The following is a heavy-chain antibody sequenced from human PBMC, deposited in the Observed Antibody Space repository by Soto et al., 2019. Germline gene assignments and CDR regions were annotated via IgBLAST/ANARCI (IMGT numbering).Heavy chain of an antibody. V-gene: IGHV5-10-1*01. CDR3: ARYGVKGP. J-gene: IGHJ5*02. CDR1: GYRFSSSW. Sequence: PGESLKISCQGTGYRFSSSWIGWVRQMPGKGLEWMGRIDPSDSYTNYSPSFQGHVTISADKSISTAYLQWSSLKASDTAMYYCARYGVKGPWGQGTLVTVSS. CDR2: IDPSDSYT. D-gene: IGHD3-16*02.